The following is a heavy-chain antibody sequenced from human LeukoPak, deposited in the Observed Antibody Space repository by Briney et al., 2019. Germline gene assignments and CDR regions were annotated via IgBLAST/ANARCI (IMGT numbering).Heavy chain of an antibody. CDR3: ARHRWYYDFWSGYYKDFPDNWFDP. V-gene: IGHV4-39*01. CDR2: IYYSGST. J-gene: IGHJ5*02. Sequence: PSETLSLTCTASGGSISSSSYYWGWIRQPPGKGLEWIGSIYYSGSTYYNPSLKSRVTISVDTSKNQFSLKLSSVTAADTAVYYCARHRWYYDFWSGYYKDFPDNWFDPWGQGTLVTVSS. D-gene: IGHD3-3*01. CDR1: GGSISSSSYY.